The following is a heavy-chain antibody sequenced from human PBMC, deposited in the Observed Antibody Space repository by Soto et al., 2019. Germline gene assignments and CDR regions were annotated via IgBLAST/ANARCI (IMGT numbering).Heavy chain of an antibody. J-gene: IGHJ3*02. Sequence: GGSLRLSCAASGFTFDDYAMHWVRQAPGKGLEWVSGISWNSGSIGYADSVKGRFTISRDNAKNSLYLQMNSLRAEDTALYYCAKGMPYYYDSSGYYYGDAFDIWGQGTMVTVSS. CDR3: AKGMPYYYDSSGYYYGDAFDI. CDR1: GFTFDDYA. V-gene: IGHV3-9*01. D-gene: IGHD3-22*01. CDR2: ISWNSGSI.